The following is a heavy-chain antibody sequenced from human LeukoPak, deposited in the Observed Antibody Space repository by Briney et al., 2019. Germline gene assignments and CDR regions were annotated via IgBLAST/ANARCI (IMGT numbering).Heavy chain of an antibody. CDR3: ARLYYYDSSGYSPKAFDI. D-gene: IGHD3-22*01. CDR2: IIPIFGTA. Sequence: SVKVSCKASGGTFSSYAISWVRQAPGQGLEWMGGIIPIFGTANCAQKFQGRVTITADKSTSTAYMELSSLRSEDTAVYYCARLYYYDSSGYSPKAFDIWGQGTMVTVSS. J-gene: IGHJ3*02. CDR1: GGTFSSYA. V-gene: IGHV1-69*06.